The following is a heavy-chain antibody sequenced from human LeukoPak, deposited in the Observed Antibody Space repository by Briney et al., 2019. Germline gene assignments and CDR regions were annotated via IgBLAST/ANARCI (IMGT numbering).Heavy chain of an antibody. CDR1: GYTFTSYD. Sequence: ASVKVSCKASGYTFTSYDNNWVRQATGQGLEWMGWMNPNSGNTGYAQKFQGRVTMTRNTSISTAYMELSSLRSEDTAVYYCARVAKRSLDYYGSGTDAFDIWGQGTMVTVSS. CDR3: ARVAKRSLDYYGSGTDAFDI. J-gene: IGHJ3*02. D-gene: IGHD3-10*01. V-gene: IGHV1-8*01. CDR2: MNPNSGNT.